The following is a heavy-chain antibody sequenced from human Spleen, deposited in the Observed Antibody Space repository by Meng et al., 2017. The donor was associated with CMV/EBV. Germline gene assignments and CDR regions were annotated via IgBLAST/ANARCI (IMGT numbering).Heavy chain of an antibody. J-gene: IGHJ4*02. D-gene: IGHD3-22*01. CDR2: INPNSGNT. Sequence: WKASGYTFTSIDINWLRQATRQGLEWMGWINPNSGNTGYAQNFQSRVTITRNTSISTAYMELSSLRSEDTAVYYCARGGSSGYSFDYWGQGTLVTVSS. CDR3: ARGGSSGYSFDY. CDR1: GYTFTSID. V-gene: IGHV1-8*03.